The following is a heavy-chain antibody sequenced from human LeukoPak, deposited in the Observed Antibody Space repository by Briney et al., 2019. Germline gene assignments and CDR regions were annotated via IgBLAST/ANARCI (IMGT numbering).Heavy chain of an antibody. V-gene: IGHV1-69*05. J-gene: IGHJ1*01. CDR3: ARGTGIAAAVTSLFQY. D-gene: IGHD6-13*01. Sequence: SVKVSCKASGGTFSSYAISWVRQAPGQGLEWMGGIIPIFGTANYAQKFQGRVSMTTDTSTSTAYMELSSLRSEDTAVYYCARGTGIAAAVTSLFQYWGQGTLVTVSS. CDR1: GGTFSSYA. CDR2: IIPIFGTA.